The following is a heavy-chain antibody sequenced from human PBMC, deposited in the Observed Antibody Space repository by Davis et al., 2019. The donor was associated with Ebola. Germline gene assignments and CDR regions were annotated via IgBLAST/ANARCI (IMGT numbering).Heavy chain of an antibody. V-gene: IGHV3-21*01. CDR2: ISSSSSYI. CDR1: GFTFSSYS. CDR3: ARDSNYYGSGSYMFYFDY. J-gene: IGHJ4*02. Sequence: GGSLRLSCAASGFTFSSYSMNWVRQAPGKGLEWVSSISSSSSYIYYADSVKGRFTISRDNAKNSLYLQMNSLRAEDTAVYYCARDSNYYGSGSYMFYFDYWGQGTLVTVSS. D-gene: IGHD3-10*01.